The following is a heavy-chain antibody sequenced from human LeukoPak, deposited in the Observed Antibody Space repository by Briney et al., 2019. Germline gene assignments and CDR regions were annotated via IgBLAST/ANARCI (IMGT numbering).Heavy chain of an antibody. CDR1: GFTFSSYW. CDR2: IKQDGSEK. CDR3: ARDSRYGSGSVYDAFDI. V-gene: IGHV3-7*01. Sequence: GGSLRLSCAASGFTFSSYWMSWVRQAPGKGLEWVANIKQDGSEKYYVDSVKGRFTISRDNAKNSLYLQMNSLRAEDTAVYYCARDSRYGSGSVYDAFDIWGQGTMVTVSS. D-gene: IGHD3-10*01. J-gene: IGHJ3*02.